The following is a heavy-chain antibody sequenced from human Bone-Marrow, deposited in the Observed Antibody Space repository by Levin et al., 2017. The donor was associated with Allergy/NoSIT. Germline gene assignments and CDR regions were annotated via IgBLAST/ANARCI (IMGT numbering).Heavy chain of an antibody. CDR2: INQSGNS. CDR3: SRGPYHGPWYFEF. J-gene: IGHJ2*01. Sequence: SETLSLTCAVYGGAFNDYYWNWIRQSPGKGLEWIGEINQSGNSDYNPSLKTRVSMSIDTIKKQFSLKLNSVTAADTAIYYCSRGPYHGPWYFEFWGRGSQVTVSS. V-gene: IGHV4-34*01. D-gene: IGHD2-2*01. CDR1: GGAFNDYY.